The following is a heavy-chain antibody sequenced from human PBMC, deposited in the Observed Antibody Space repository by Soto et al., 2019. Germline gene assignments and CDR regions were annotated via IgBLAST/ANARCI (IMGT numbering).Heavy chain of an antibody. D-gene: IGHD3-9*01. J-gene: IGHJ3*02. CDR1: GGSPSNYN. CDR3: ARERTSQLSGDDNLDI. CDR2: IYSNGKA. Sequence: PSETLSGTCTVSGGSPSNYNWNWVRQAAGKGLEWIGRIYSNGKAYYNPSLKSRVTMSLDTLNNQVSLRLSSVTAADTAKYYGARERTSQLSGDDNLDICVLGTMVT. V-gene: IGHV4-4*07.